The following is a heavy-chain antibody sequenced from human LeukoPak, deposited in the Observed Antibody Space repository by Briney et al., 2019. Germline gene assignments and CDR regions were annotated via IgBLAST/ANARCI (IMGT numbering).Heavy chain of an antibody. V-gene: IGHV4-34*01. D-gene: IGHD3-3*01. CDR2: INHSGST. CDR1: GGSFSGYY. CDR3: ARGRITIFGVVPPYYYGMDV. J-gene: IGHJ6*02. Sequence: PSETLSLTCAVYGGSFSGYYWSWIRQPPGKGLEWIGEINHSGSTNYNPSLKSRVTISVDTSKNQFSLKLSSVTAADTAVYYCARGRITIFGVVPPYYYGMDVWGQGTTVTVSS.